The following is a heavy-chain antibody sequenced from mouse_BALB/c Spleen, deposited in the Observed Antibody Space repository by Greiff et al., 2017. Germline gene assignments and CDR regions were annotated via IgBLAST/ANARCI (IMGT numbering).Heavy chain of an antibody. D-gene: IGHD1-2*01. CDR3: TREDYGSDY. V-gene: IGHV1-15*01. CDR1: GYTFTDYE. CDR2: IDPETGGT. Sequence: VQLQQSGAELVMPGASVTLSCKASGYTFTDYEMHWVKQTPVHGLEWIGAIDPETGGTAYNQKFKGKATLTADKSSSTAYMELRSLTSEDSAVYYCTREDYGSDYWGQGTTLTVSS. J-gene: IGHJ2*01.